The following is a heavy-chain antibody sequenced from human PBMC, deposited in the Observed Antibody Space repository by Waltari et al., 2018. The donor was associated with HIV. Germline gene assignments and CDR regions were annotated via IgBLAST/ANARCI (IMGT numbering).Heavy chain of an antibody. CDR2: IYYSGST. D-gene: IGHD1-26*01. V-gene: IGHV4-31*03. J-gene: IGHJ3*02. Sequence: LQESGPGLVKPSQTLSLTCTVSGGSISSGGYYWSWIRKHPGKGLEWIGYIYYSGSTYSNPSLKSRVTISVDTSKNQFSLKLSSVTAADTAVYYCARGSEGGSPDHAFDIWGQGTMVTVSS. CDR1: GGSISSGGYY. CDR3: ARGSEGGSPDHAFDI.